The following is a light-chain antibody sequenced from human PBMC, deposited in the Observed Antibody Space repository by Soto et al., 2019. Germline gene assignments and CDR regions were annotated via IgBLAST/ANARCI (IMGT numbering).Light chain of an antibody. CDR3: QHYVTSPRT. Sequence: EIVLTQSPGTLSLSPGERATLSCRASQTVSTSIAWYQQRPGQAPRLLVYDASSRATGIPDRFSGSGSGTDFPLTISRLEPEDFAVYHCQHYVTSPRTFGQGTKVEIK. J-gene: IGKJ1*01. V-gene: IGKV3-20*01. CDR1: QTVSTS. CDR2: DAS.